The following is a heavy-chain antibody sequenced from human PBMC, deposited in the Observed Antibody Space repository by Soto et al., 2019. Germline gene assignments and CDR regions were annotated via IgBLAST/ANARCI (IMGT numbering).Heavy chain of an antibody. Sequence: GGSLRLSCAASGFTFSSYWMSWVRQAPGKGLEWVANIKQDGSEKYYVDSVKGRFTISRDNAKNSLYLQMNSLRAEDTAVYYCARVYLVVEPICGDSGGSCYVLGRFDPWGQGTLVTVSS. CDR2: IKQDGSEK. V-gene: IGHV3-7*05. J-gene: IGHJ5*02. CDR1: GFTFSSYW. D-gene: IGHD2-15*01. CDR3: ARVYLVVEPICGDSGGSCYVLGRFDP.